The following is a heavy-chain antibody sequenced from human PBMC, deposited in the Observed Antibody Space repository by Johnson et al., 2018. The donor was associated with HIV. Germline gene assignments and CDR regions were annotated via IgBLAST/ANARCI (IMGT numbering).Heavy chain of an antibody. CDR3: ASFGLAVAADAFDI. CDR2: IYSGGST. D-gene: IGHD6-19*01. J-gene: IGHJ3*02. V-gene: IGHV3-53*02. CDR1: GFTVSSNY. Sequence: VRLVETGGGLIQPGGSLRLSCAASGFTVSSNYMSWVRQAPGKGLEWVSVIYSGGSTYCADSVKGRFTISRDNSKNTLYLQMNSLRAEDTAVYYCASFGLAVAADAFDIWGQGTMVTVSS.